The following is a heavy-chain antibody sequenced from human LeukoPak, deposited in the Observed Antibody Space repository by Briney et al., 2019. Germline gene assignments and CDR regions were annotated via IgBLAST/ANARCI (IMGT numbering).Heavy chain of an antibody. V-gene: IGHV1-2*02. D-gene: IGHD3-10*01. Sequence: GASVKVSCKASGYTFTAYYIHWVRQAPGQGLEWMGWINPNSGGTNYVQKFQGRVTMTRDTSISTAYMELSGLRSDDTAVYYCARAYFGYVSGSTFDYWGQGTLVTVSS. CDR1: GYTFTAYY. CDR3: ARAYFGYVSGSTFDY. CDR2: INPNSGGT. J-gene: IGHJ4*02.